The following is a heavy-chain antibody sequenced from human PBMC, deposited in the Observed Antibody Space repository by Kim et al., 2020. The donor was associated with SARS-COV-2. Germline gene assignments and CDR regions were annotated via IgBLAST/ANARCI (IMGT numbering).Heavy chain of an antibody. V-gene: IGHV3-23*01. J-gene: IGHJ4*02. D-gene: IGHD3-10*01. CDR2: GSP. CDR3: AKARGEFDS. Sequence: GSPDHADSLKGRFTISRDTSKNTLYVQMNSLRAEDTAVYFCAKARGEFDSWGQGTLVTVSS.